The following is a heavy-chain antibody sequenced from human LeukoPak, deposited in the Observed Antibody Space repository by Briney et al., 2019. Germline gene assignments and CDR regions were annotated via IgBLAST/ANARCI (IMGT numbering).Heavy chain of an antibody. CDR1: GFTFSSYE. D-gene: IGHD3-10*01. V-gene: IGHV3-48*03. CDR2: ISSSGSTI. CDR3: AREGGLGSGSYYNVFDY. Sequence: GGSLRLSCAASGFTFSSYEMNWVRQAPGKGLEWVSYISSSGSTIYYADSVKGRFTISRDNAKNSLYLQMNSLRAEDTAVYYCAREGGLGSGSYYNVFDYWGQGTLVTVSS. J-gene: IGHJ4*02.